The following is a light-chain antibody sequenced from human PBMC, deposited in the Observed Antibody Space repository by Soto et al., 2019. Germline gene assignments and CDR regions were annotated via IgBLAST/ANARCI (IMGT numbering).Light chain of an antibody. V-gene: IGLV2-14*01. J-gene: IGLJ2*01. CDR1: SSDIGAYNY. CDR2: GVT. CDR3: SSYTTSSTIE. Sequence: QSVLTQPASVSGSPGQSITISCTGTSSDIGAYNYVSWYQQHPGKTPKLMIYGVTNRPSGVSNRFSGSKSGSTASLTISGLQAEDEADYYCSSYTTSSTIEFGGGTQLTVL.